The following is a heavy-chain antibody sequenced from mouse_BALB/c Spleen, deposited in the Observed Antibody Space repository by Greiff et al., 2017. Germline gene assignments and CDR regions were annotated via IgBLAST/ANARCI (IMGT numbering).Heavy chain of an antibody. V-gene: IGHV1-69*02. CDR1: GYTFTSYW. Sequence: QVQLQQPGAELVRPGASVKLSCKASGYTFTSYWINWVKQRPGQGLEWIGNIYPSDSYTNYNQKFKDKATLTVDKSSSTAYMQLSSPTSEDSAVYYCTRGDGYDDYAMDYWGQGTSVTVSS. D-gene: IGHD2-2*01. CDR2: IYPSDSYT. J-gene: IGHJ4*01. CDR3: TRGDGYDDYAMDY.